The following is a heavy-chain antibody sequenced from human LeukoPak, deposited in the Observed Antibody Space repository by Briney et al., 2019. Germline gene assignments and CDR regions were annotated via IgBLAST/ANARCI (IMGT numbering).Heavy chain of an antibody. CDR3: ARDLARVAVAGTLDY. CDR1: GYTFTGYY. J-gene: IGHJ4*02. CDR2: ISVYNGNT. Sequence: ASVKVSCKTSGYTFTGYYMHWMRQAPGQGLEWMGWISVYNGNTKYPQKLQDRVTMTTDTSTSTAYMELRSLRSDDTAVYYCARDLARVAVAGTLDYWGQGTLVTVSS. D-gene: IGHD6-19*01. V-gene: IGHV1-18*04.